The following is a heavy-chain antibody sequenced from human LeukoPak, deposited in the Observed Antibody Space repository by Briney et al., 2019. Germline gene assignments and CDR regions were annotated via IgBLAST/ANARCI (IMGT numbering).Heavy chain of an antibody. CDR3: AKYGYNYAFDI. D-gene: IGHD5-24*01. Sequence: PSETLSLTCTVSGGSISSYYWSWIRQPPGKELEWIGYIYYTGSTNYNPSLKSRVIISVDTSKNQFSLKLSSVTAADTAVYYCAKYGYNYAFDIWGQGTMVTVSS. V-gene: IGHV4-59*01. CDR2: IYYTGST. CDR1: GGSISSYY. J-gene: IGHJ3*02.